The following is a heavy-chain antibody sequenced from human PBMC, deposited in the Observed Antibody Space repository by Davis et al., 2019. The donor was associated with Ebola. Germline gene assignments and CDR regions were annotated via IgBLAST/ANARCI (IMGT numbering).Heavy chain of an antibody. CDR3: AREPRYGDYTHHDYYGMDV. V-gene: IGHV1-69*04. CDR2: IIPILGIA. Sequence: SVKVSCKASGYTFTSYAMHWVRQAPGQRLEWMGRIIPILGIANYAQKFQGRVTITADKSTSTAYMELSSLRSEDTAVYYCAREPRYGDYTHHDYYGMDVWGQGTTVTVSS. CDR1: GYTFTSYA. J-gene: IGHJ6*02. D-gene: IGHD4-17*01.